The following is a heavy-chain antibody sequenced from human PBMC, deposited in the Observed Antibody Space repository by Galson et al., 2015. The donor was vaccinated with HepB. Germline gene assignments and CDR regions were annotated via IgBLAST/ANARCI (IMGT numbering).Heavy chain of an antibody. CDR1: GFTFSSYA. V-gene: IGHV3-23*01. D-gene: IGHD1-20*01. J-gene: IGHJ4*02. CDR3: AKEKVNYNWNPAGNDY. CDR2: ISGSGGST. Sequence: SLRLSCAASGFTFSSYAMSWVRQAPGKGLEWVSAISGSGGSTYYADSVKGRFTISRDNSKNTLYLQMNSLRAEDTAVYYCAKEKVNYNWNPAGNDYWGQGTLVTVSS.